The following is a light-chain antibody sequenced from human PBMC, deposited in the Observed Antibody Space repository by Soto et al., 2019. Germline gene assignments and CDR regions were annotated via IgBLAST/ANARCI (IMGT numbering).Light chain of an antibody. V-gene: IGLV2-14*01. Sequence: QSVLTQPASVSGSPGQSITISCSGTSSDVGGYKYVSWYQQHPGKAPKLMIYEVSNRPSGVSDRFSGSKSGNTASLTISGLQAEDEADYYCCSYTSSTTYAFGSGTKLTVL. CDR2: EVS. CDR3: CSYTSSTTYA. J-gene: IGLJ1*01. CDR1: SSDVGGYKY.